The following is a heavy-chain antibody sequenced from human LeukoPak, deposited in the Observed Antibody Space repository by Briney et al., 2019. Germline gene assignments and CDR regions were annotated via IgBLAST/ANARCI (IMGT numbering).Heavy chain of an antibody. CDR2: IKQDGSEK. CDR1: GFTFSSYW. Sequence: GGSLRLSCAASGFTFSSYWMSWVRQAPGKGLEWVANIKQDGSEKYYVDSVKGRFTISRDNAKNSLYLQMNSLRAEDTAVYYCARDQRLGDYVWGSYRYNWFDPWGQGTPVTVSS. V-gene: IGHV3-7*03. D-gene: IGHD3-16*02. J-gene: IGHJ5*02. CDR3: ARDQRLGDYVWGSYRYNWFDP.